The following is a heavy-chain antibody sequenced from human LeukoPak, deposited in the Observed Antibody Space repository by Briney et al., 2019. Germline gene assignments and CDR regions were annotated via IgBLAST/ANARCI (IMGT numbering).Heavy chain of an antibody. Sequence: GRSLRLSCAASGFTFGDYAMHWVRQAPGKGLEWVSGISWNSDNIAYADSVKGRFTISRDNAKKSLYLQMNSLRAEDTAVYYCARAWDVWGKGTMVTVSS. J-gene: IGHJ6*04. CDR2: ISWNSDNI. CDR3: ARAWDV. V-gene: IGHV3-9*01. CDR1: GFTFGDYA.